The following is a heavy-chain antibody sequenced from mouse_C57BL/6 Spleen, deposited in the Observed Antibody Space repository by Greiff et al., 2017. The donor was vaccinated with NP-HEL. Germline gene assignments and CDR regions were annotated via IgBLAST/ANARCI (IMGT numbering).Heavy chain of an antibody. CDR1: GYTFTSYG. Sequence: QVQLQQSGAELARPGASVKLSCKASGYTFTSYGISWVKQRTGQGLEWIGEIYPRSGNTYYNEKFKGKATLTADKSSSTAYMELRSLTSEDFAVYFCARGEVYDGYYEVDYWGQGTSVTVSS. D-gene: IGHD2-3*01. CDR3: ARGEVYDGYYEVDY. V-gene: IGHV1-81*01. J-gene: IGHJ4*01. CDR2: IYPRSGNT.